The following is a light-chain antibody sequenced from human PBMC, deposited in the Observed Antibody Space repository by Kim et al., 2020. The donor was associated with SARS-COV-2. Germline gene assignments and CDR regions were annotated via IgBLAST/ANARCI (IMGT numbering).Light chain of an antibody. Sequence: GDRVTITCRDSHTIRGWLAWYQQKPGKAPELLIYDASSLKTGVPSRFSGSGSGTEFTLTISSLQPDDFATYYCQQYNTYWTFGQGTKVDIK. CDR3: QQYNTYWT. CDR2: DAS. CDR1: HTIRGW. J-gene: IGKJ1*01. V-gene: IGKV1-5*01.